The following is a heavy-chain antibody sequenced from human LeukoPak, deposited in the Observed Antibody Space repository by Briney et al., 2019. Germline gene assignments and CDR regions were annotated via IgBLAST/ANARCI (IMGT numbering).Heavy chain of an antibody. D-gene: IGHD1-7*01. V-gene: IGHV3-48*04. CDR3: ARVNYLRDAFDI. J-gene: IGHJ3*02. CDR2: ISARGTTI. Sequence: GGSLRLSCAASGFTFSTYSMNWVRQAPGKGLEWLLYISARGTTIYYADSLKGRFTISRDNAKNSLYLQMNSLRAEDTAVYYCARVNYLRDAFDIWGQGTMVTVSS. CDR1: GFTFSTYS.